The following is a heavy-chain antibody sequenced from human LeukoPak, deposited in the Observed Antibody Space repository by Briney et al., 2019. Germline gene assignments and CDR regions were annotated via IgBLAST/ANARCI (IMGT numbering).Heavy chain of an antibody. CDR1: GGSFSGYY. J-gene: IGHJ4*02. CDR3: ARIGYGDYQYYFDY. CDR2: INHSGST. Sequence: PSETLSLTCAVYGGSFSGYYWSWLRQPPGKGLEWIGEINHSGSTNYNPSLKSRVTISVDTSKNQFSLKLSSVTAADTAVYYCARIGYGDYQYYFDYWGQGTLVTVSS. V-gene: IGHV4-34*01. D-gene: IGHD4-17*01.